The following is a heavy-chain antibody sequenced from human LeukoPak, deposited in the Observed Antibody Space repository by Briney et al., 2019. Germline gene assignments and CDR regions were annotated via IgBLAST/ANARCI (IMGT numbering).Heavy chain of an antibody. V-gene: IGHV3-21*06. CDR2: ISTSRSYI. J-gene: IGHJ3*02. CDR1: GFTFINYR. Sequence: NPGGSLRLSCAASGFTFINYRMNWVRQAPGKGLEWVSSISTSRSYIYYADSVKGRFTISRDNAKNSLFLQMNSLRAEDTAVYYCASTYVVVTAVHDAFHIWGQGTMVTVSS. D-gene: IGHD2-21*02. CDR3: ASTYVVVTAVHDAFHI.